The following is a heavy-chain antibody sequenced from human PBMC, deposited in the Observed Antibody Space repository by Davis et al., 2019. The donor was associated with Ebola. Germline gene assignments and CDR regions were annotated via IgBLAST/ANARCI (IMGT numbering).Heavy chain of an antibody. Sequence: PWGSLRLSCAASGFTFSNAWMSRVRQAPGKGLEWVAVIWYDGSNKYYADSVKGRFTMSRDNSKNTLYLQMNSLRAEDTAVYYCAKDLWGIVVVVAATPGLDYWGQGTLVTVSS. D-gene: IGHD2-15*01. J-gene: IGHJ4*02. CDR2: IWYDGSNK. CDR3: AKDLWGIVVVVAATPGLDY. V-gene: IGHV3-33*06. CDR1: GFTFSNAW.